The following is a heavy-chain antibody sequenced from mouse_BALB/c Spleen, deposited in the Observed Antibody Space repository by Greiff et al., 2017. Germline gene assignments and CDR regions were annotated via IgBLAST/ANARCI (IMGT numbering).Heavy chain of an antibody. D-gene: IGHD3-1*01. CDR3: ARDRAGFTY. Sequence: EVQLQESGPGLVKPSQSLSLTCSVTGYSITSGYYWNWIRQFPGNKLEWMGYISYDGSNNYNPSLKNRISITRDTSKNQFFLKLNSVTTEVTATYYCARDRAGFTYWGQGTLVTVSA. CDR1: GYSITSGYY. J-gene: IGHJ3*01. V-gene: IGHV3-6*02. CDR2: ISYDGSN.